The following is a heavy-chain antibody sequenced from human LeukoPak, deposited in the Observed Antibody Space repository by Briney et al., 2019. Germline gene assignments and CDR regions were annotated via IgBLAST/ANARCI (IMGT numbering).Heavy chain of an antibody. J-gene: IGHJ4*02. V-gene: IGHV3-23*01. CDR1: GFTFSSDA. D-gene: IGHD2-15*01. Sequence: GGSLRLSCAASGFTFSSDAMSWVRQAPGKGLEWVSAISGSGGSTYYADSVKGRFTISRDNSKNTLYLQMNSLRAEDTAVYYCAKDIGYCSGGSCALFDYWGQGTLVTVSS. CDR2: ISGSGGST. CDR3: AKDIGYCSGGSCALFDY.